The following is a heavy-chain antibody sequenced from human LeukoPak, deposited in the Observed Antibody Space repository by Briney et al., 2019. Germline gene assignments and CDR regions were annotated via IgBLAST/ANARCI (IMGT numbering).Heavy chain of an antibody. V-gene: IGHV1-18*01. CDR1: GYTFTRYG. Sequence: GASVKVSCKASGYTFTRYGISWVRQAPGQGLEWMGWISAYNGNTNYAEELQGRVTMTTDTYTSTAYMELRSLRSDDTAVYYCARVKEDYFDYWGQGTLVTVSS. CDR2: ISAYNGNT. J-gene: IGHJ4*02. CDR3: ARVKEDYFDY.